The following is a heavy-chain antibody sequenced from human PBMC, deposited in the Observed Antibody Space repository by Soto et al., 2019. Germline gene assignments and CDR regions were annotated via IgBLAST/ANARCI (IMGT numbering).Heavy chain of an antibody. CDR3: ARPYSGSSRGLDV. Sequence: VRLRGSGPGLVQPSRTLSFTGTASGGSFTSGGTSWIWFVKHPGKALEWIGYIYYTGSAYYNPSLKTRLTLSIDTSRSQFSLKLSSVTPADSAVYYCARPYSGSSRGLDVWGQGTTVTVSS. J-gene: IGHJ6*02. CDR1: GGSFTSGGTS. CDR2: IYYTGSA. V-gene: IGHV4-31*03. D-gene: IGHD6-6*01.